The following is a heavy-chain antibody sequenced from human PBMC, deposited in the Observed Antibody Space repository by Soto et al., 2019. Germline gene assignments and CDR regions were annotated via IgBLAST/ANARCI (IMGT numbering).Heavy chain of an antibody. Sequence: EVQLVESGGGLVQPGGSLRLSCAASGFTFSSYSMNWVRQAPGKGLEWVSYISSSSSTIYYADSVKGRFTISRDNAKNSLYLQMNSLRDEDTAVYYCSRGECVDIVVVVAATSNLYNWLDPWGQRTLVTVSS. CDR2: ISSSSSTI. CDR3: SRGECVDIVVVVAATSNLYNWLDP. V-gene: IGHV3-48*02. CDR1: GFTFSSYS. D-gene: IGHD2-15*01. J-gene: IGHJ5*02.